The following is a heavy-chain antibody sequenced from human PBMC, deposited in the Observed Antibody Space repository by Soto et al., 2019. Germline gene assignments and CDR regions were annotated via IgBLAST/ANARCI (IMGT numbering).Heavy chain of an antibody. Sequence: QVQLQESGPGLVKPSGTLSLTCAVSGDSINSSHWWNWFRQPPERGREWVGQISHSGSTNYNPSLTRRVTISVDKSKNHFSLTLTAVTAADTAVYYCAARQFWSRPWTDRRLDYWGQGTLVTVSS. V-gene: IGHV4-4*02. CDR3: AARQFWSRPWTDRRLDY. D-gene: IGHD3-3*01. CDR1: GDSINSSHW. CDR2: ISHSGST. J-gene: IGHJ4*02.